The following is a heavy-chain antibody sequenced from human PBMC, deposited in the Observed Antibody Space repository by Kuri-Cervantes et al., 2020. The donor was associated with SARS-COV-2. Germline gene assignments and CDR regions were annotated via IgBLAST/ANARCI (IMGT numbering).Heavy chain of an antibody. D-gene: IGHD3-10*01. Sequence: ASVKVSCKASGYTFTGYYMHWVRQAPGQGLEWMGWINPNSGGTNYAQKFQGWVTMTRGTSISTAYMELSRLRSDDTAVYYCARASVRGIIITYHSYGMDAWGQGTTVTVSS. V-gene: IGHV1-2*04. CDR2: INPNSGGT. CDR3: ARASVRGIIITYHSYGMDA. CDR1: GYTFTGYY. J-gene: IGHJ6*02.